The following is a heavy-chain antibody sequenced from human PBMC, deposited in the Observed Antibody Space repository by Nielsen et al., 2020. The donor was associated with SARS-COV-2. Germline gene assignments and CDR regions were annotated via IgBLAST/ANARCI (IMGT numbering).Heavy chain of an antibody. CDR2: ISYDGSNK. CDR1: GFTFSSYA. Sequence: LSLTCAASGFTFSSYAMHWVRQAPGKGLEWVAVISYDGSNKYYADSVKGRFTISRDNSKNSLYLQMNSLRAEDTAVYYCARTVVEGTSGDCWGQGTLVTVSS. V-gene: IGHV3-30*04. CDR3: ARTVVEGTSGDC. J-gene: IGHJ4*02. D-gene: IGHD3-16*01.